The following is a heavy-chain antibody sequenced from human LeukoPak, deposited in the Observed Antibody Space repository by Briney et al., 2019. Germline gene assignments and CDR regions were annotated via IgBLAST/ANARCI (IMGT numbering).Heavy chain of an antibody. CDR2: ISSSGSTI. Sequence: GGSLRLSCAASGFTFSSYEMNWVRQAPGKGLEWVSYISSSGSTIYYADSVKGRFTISRDNAKNSLYLQMNSLRAEDTAVYYCASAGWRRGYSGNWGQGTLVTVSS. CDR1: GFTFSSYE. CDR3: ASAGWRRGYSGN. J-gene: IGHJ4*02. D-gene: IGHD5-12*01. V-gene: IGHV3-48*03.